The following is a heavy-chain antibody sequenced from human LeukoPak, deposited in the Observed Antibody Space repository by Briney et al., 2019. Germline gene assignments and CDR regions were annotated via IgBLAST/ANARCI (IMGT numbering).Heavy chain of an antibody. Sequence: PSETLSLTCAVYGGSFSGYYWSWIRQPPGKGREWIGEINHSGSTNYNPSLKSRVTISVDTSKNQFSLKLSSVTAADTAVYNCAKGYCNGTSCYDDRGAFDYWGQGTLVTVSS. CDR3: AKGYCNGTSCYDDRGAFDY. CDR1: GGSFSGYY. D-gene: IGHD2-2*01. CDR2: INHSGST. J-gene: IGHJ4*02. V-gene: IGHV4-34*01.